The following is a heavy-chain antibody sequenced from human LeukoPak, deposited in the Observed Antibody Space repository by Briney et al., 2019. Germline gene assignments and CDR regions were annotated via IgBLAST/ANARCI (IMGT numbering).Heavy chain of an antibody. V-gene: IGHV3-48*01. CDR1: GFTFSSYS. Sequence: PGGSLRLYCAATGFTFSSYSMNWVRQAPGKGLEWVSYISSSSSTIYYADSVKGRFTISRDNAKNSLYLQMNSLRAEDTAVYYCARDVRGFDYWGQGTLVTVSS. J-gene: IGHJ4*02. CDR3: ARDVRGFDY. D-gene: IGHD3-10*02. CDR2: ISSSSSTI.